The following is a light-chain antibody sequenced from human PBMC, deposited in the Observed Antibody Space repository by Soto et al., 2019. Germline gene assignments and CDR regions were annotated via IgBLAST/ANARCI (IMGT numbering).Light chain of an antibody. J-gene: IGKJ2*01. V-gene: IGKV1-5*03. CDR1: QSISSW. CDR3: QQYNSLHT. CDR2: KAS. Sequence: DIQMTQSPSTLSASVGDRVPITCRASQSISSWLAWYQQKPGKAPKLLIYKASSLESVVPSRFSGSGSGTQLTLTINSLPAYDCATDFSQQYNSLHTFDQGTMLEIK.